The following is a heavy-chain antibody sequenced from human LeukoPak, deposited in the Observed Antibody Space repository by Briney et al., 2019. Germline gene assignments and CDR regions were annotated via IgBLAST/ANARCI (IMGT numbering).Heavy chain of an antibody. CDR3: ARLLETSIAVAESLYYFDY. CDR2: IYPGDSDT. J-gene: IGHJ4*02. CDR1: GYSFTSYW. Sequence: ASVKISCKGSGYSFTSYWIGWVRQMPGKGLEWMGIIYPGDSDTRYSPSFQGQVTISADKSISTAYLQWSSLKASDTAMYYCARLLETSIAVAESLYYFDYWGQGTLVTVSS. D-gene: IGHD6-19*01. V-gene: IGHV5-51*01.